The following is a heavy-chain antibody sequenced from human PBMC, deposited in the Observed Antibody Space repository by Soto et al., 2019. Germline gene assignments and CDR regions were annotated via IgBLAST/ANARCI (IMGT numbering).Heavy chain of an antibody. D-gene: IGHD5-18*01. J-gene: IGHJ4*02. CDR3: TTNRPGYSYGPHGFDY. CDR1: GYSFTNYD. Sequence: ASVKVSCKASGYSFTNYDIHWVRQAAGLGLEWMGWMNPGNNQHVYTQKFRGRVTVSTDTSISTTYTAYLQMNSLTSEDTAVYYCTTNRPGYSYGPHGFDYWGQGSQVTVSS. V-gene: IGHV1-8*01. CDR2: MNPGNNQH.